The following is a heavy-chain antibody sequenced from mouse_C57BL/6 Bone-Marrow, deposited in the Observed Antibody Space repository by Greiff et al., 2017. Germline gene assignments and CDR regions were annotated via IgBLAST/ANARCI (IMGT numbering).Heavy chain of an antibody. CDR2: IDPGDGET. V-gene: IGHV14-2*01. CDR3: ARKGTTVVATDAMDY. D-gene: IGHD1-1*01. Sequence: VQLQQSGAELVKPGASVKLSCTASGFNIKDYYMHWVKQRTEQGLAWIGRIDPGDGETKYAQKFQGKATITADTSSNTAYLQLSSLTSEDTAVYYCARKGTTVVATDAMDYWGQRTSVNVSS. J-gene: IGHJ4*01. CDR1: GFNIKDYY.